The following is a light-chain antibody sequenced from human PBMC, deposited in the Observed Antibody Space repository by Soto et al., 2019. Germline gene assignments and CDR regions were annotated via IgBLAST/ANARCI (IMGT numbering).Light chain of an antibody. J-gene: IGKJ3*01. V-gene: IGKV2-30*01. CDR1: ESLVYSDGNTY. Sequence: DVLMTQSPLSLPVTLGQPASISCRSSESLVYSDGNTYLTWFQQRPGQSPRRLIYQVSNRDSGVPDRFSGSGSGTDFTLQISRVEAEDAGVYFCMQGIHWPPTCGPGTKVDIK. CDR2: QVS. CDR3: MQGIHWPPT.